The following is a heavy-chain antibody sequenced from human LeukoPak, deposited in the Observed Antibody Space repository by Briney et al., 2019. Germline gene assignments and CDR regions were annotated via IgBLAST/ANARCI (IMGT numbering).Heavy chain of an antibody. CDR2: ISYDGSNK. V-gene: IGHV3-30*18. CDR1: GFTFSHYG. J-gene: IGHJ3*02. Sequence: GGSLRLSCAASGFTFSHYGMHWVRQAPGKGQEWVAVISYDGSNKNYANSVKDRFTISRDNSKNTLYLQMNSLRAEDTAVYYCAKDLLWFGEHGAFDIWGQGTMVTVSS. D-gene: IGHD3-10*01. CDR3: AKDLLWFGEHGAFDI.